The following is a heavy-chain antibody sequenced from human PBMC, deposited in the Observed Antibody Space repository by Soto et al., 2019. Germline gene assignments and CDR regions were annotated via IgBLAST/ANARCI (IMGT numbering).Heavy chain of an antibody. V-gene: IGHV3-23*01. Sequence: EVQLLESGGGLVQPGGSLRLSCAASGFTFSNYAMSWVRQAPGKGLEWVSAISGSGDNTYYADSVKGRFTISRDNSKHTLYLPMNSLRAEDTAVYYCEKDFGMAAPGVYFQHWGQGTLVTFSS. CDR1: GFTFSNYA. D-gene: IGHD3-3*01. CDR2: ISGSGDNT. CDR3: EKDFGMAAPGVYFQH. J-gene: IGHJ1*01.